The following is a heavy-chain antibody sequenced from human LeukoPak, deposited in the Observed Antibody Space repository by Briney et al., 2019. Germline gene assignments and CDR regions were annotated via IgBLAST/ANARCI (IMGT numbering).Heavy chain of an antibody. Sequence: GASVKVSCKASGYTFTGYYMQWVRQAPGQGLEWMGWINPNSGGTNYAQKFQGRVTMTRDTSISKAYMELSRLRSDDTAVYYCARERITMVRGARSNWFDPWGQGTLVTVSS. CDR2: INPNSGGT. J-gene: IGHJ5*02. V-gene: IGHV1-2*02. D-gene: IGHD3-10*01. CDR1: GYTFTGYY. CDR3: ARERITMVRGARSNWFDP.